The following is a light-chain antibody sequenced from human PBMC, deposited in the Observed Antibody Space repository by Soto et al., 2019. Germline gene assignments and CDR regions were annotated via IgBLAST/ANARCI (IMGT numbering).Light chain of an antibody. J-gene: IGKJ2*01. CDR2: DAS. V-gene: IGKV3-11*01. CDR1: QSVSSY. Sequence: EIVLTQSPATLSLSPGERATLSCRASQSVSSYLAWYQQKPGQAPRLLIYDASNRATGIPARFSGSGSGTDFTLNISSIEPEDFAVYYCQQRSNWPRYTFGQGTKLEIK. CDR3: QQRSNWPRYT.